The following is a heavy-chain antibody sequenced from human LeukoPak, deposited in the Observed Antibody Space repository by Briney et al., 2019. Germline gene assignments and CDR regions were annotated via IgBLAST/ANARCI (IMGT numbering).Heavy chain of an antibody. V-gene: IGHV3-30-3*01. CDR2: ISYDGSNK. CDR3: AGGGGSWSLKRYYFDY. J-gene: IGHJ4*02. CDR1: GFTFSSYA. Sequence: GGSLRLSCAASGFTFSSYAMHWVRQAPGKGLEWVAVISYDGSNKYYADSVKGRFTISRDNSKNTLYLQMNSLRAEDTAVYYCAGGGGSWSLKRYYFDYWGQGTLVTVSS. D-gene: IGHD6-13*01.